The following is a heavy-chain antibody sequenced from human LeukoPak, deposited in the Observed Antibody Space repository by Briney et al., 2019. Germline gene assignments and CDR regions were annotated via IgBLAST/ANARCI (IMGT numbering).Heavy chain of an antibody. J-gene: IGHJ4*02. D-gene: IGHD1-7*01. V-gene: IGHV3-48*01. CDR2: IRSSSSTI. CDR1: GFTFSGYS. Sequence: PGGSLRLSCAASGFTFSGYSMNWIRQAPGKGLEWVSYIRSSSSTIYYADSVKGRFTISRDNAKNSLYLQMNSLRAEDTAVYYCASGSTLHITTTTAYFDYWGQGTLVTVSS. CDR3: ASGSTLHITTTTAYFDY.